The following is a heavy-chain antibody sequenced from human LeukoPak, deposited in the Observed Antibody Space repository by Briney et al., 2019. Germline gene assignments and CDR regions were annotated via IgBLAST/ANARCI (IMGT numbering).Heavy chain of an antibody. Sequence: ASVKVSCKASGYTFTGYYMHWVRQAPGQGLEWMGWINPNSGGTNYAQKFQGRVTMTRDTSTSTAYMDLSSLTSDDTAVYYCARGLDRVAADNWGQGTLVTVSS. V-gene: IGHV1-2*02. CDR1: GYTFTGYY. J-gene: IGHJ4*02. CDR3: ARGLDRVAADN. CDR2: INPNSGGT. D-gene: IGHD6-19*01.